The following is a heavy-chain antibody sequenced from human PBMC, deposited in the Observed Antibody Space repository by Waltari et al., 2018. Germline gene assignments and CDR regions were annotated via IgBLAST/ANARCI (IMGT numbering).Heavy chain of an antibody. CDR3: ARDHSSSGRGWFDP. CDR1: GGSISSGGYS. Sequence: QLQLQESGSGLVKPSQTLSLTCAVSGGSISSGGYSWSWIRQPPGKGLEWIGYIYHSGSTYYNTSLKSRVTISVDRSKNKFSLKLSSVTAADTAVYYCARDHSSSGRGWFDPWGQGTLVTVSS. J-gene: IGHJ5*02. V-gene: IGHV4-30-2*01. CDR2: IYHSGST. D-gene: IGHD6-6*01.